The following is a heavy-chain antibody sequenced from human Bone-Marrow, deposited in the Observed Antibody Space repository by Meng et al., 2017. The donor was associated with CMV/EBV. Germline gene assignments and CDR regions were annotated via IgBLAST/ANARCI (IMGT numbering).Heavy chain of an antibody. Sequence: GESLKISCAASGFTFDDYGMSWVRQAPGKGLEWVSGINWNGGSTGYADSVKGRFTISRDNAKNSLYLQMNSLRAEDTALYYCAGWNGITGIDHDAFDIWGQGTMVTVSS. CDR3: AGWNGITGIDHDAFDI. CDR1: GFTFDDYG. V-gene: IGHV3-20*04. J-gene: IGHJ3*02. CDR2: INWNGGST. D-gene: IGHD1-20*01.